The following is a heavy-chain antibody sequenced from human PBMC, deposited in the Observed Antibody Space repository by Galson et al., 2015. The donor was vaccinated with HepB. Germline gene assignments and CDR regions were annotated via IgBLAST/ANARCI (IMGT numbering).Heavy chain of an antibody. CDR1: GFTFSGSA. CDR2: FRSNANSYAT. D-gene: IGHD2-15*01. CDR3: TRHGGGYCSGGSCYYYGMDV. J-gene: IGHJ6*02. Sequence: SLRLSCAASGFTFSGSAMHWVRQASGKGLEWVGRFRSNANSYATAYAASVKGRFTISRDDSKNTAYLQMNSLKTEDTAVYYCTRHGGGYCSGGSCYYYGMDVWGQGTTVTVSS. V-gene: IGHV3-73*01.